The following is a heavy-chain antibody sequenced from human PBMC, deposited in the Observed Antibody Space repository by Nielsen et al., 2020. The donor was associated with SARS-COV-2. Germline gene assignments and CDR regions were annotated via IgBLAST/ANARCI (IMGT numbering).Heavy chain of an antibody. V-gene: IGHV4-31*03. CDR1: GGSISSGGYY. CDR3: ARVRSSSSVYYYYYMDV. D-gene: IGHD6-6*01. CDR2: IYYSGST. J-gene: IGHJ6*03. Sequence: LRLSCTVSGGSISSGGYYWSWIRQHPGKGLEWIGYIYYSGSTYYNPSLKSRVTISVDTSKNQFSLKLSSVTAADTAVYYCARVRSSSSVYYYYYMDVWSKGTTVTVSS.